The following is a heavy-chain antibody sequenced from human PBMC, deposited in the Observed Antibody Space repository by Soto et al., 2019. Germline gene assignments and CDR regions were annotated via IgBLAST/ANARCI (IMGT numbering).Heavy chain of an antibody. V-gene: IGHV1-69*01. CDR1: GGTFSSYA. Sequence: QVQLVQSGAEVKKPGSSVKVSCTASGGTFSSYAISWVRQAPGQGLEWMGGIIPIFGTANYAQKFQGRVTITADESTSTAYMELSSLRSEDTAVYYCARDSGSGYYYVIDYWGQGTLVTVSS. CDR2: IIPIFGTA. D-gene: IGHD3-22*01. CDR3: ARDSGSGYYYVIDY. J-gene: IGHJ4*02.